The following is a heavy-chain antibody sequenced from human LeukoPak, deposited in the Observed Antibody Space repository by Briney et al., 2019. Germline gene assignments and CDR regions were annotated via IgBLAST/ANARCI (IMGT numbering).Heavy chain of an antibody. J-gene: IGHJ3*02. Sequence: PGGSLRLSCAASGFTFSSYAMSWVRQAPGKGQERVSAISGSGGSTYYADSVKGRFTISRDNSKNTLYLQMNSLRAEDTAVYYCAKVARIAVAQGAFDIWGQGTMVTVSS. V-gene: IGHV3-23*01. CDR3: AKVARIAVAQGAFDI. CDR1: GFTFSSYA. D-gene: IGHD6-19*01. CDR2: ISGSGGST.